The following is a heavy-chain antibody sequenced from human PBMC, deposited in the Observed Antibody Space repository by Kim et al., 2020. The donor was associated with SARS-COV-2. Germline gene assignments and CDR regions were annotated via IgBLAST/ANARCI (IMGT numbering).Heavy chain of an antibody. J-gene: IGHJ4*02. V-gene: IGHV1-46*01. CDR2: FYPSSGSA. CDR3: ARAWDSGSHYQPSDY. Sequence: ASVKVSCKASGYTFTRNNMHWVRQAPGQGLEWMGIFYPSSGSAIYAQKFQGRVTMTRDTSTSTVYMEVSSLGSEDTAVYYCARAWDSGSHYQPSDYWGQGTLVTVSS. D-gene: IGHD1-26*01. CDR1: GYTFTRNN.